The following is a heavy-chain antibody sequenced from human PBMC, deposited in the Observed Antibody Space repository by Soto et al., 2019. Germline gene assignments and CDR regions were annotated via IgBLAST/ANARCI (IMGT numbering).Heavy chain of an antibody. Sequence: EVQLLESGGGLVQPGGSLRLSCAASGFTFSSYAMSWVRQAPGKGLEWVSAISGSGGSTYYADSVQGRFTISRDNYKNTMFLQMNSLRAEDTAIYYCAKAAGTTVTYYFDYWGQGTLVTVSS. J-gene: IGHJ4*02. CDR2: ISGSGGST. D-gene: IGHD4-17*01. CDR3: AKAAGTTVTYYFDY. V-gene: IGHV3-23*01. CDR1: GFTFSSYA.